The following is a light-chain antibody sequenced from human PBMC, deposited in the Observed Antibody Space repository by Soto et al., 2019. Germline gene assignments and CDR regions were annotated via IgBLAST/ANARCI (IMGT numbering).Light chain of an antibody. Sequence: QSVLTQPPSVSGAPGQRVTISCTGSSSNIGAGYDVHWYQQLPGTAPKLLIYRNSNRPSGVPDRFSGSKSGTSASLAITGLQVEDEADYYCQSYDSSLSGWVFGGGTKVTVL. CDR2: RNS. CDR1: SSNIGAGYD. CDR3: QSYDSSLSGWV. V-gene: IGLV1-40*01. J-gene: IGLJ3*02.